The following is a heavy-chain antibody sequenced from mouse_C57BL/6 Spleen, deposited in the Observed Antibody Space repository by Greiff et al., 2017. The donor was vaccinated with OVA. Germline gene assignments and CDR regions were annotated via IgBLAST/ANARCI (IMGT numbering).Heavy chain of an antibody. Sequence: VKLQQPGAELVMPGASVKLSCKASGYTFTSYWMHWVKQRPGQGLEWIGEIDPSDSYTNYNQKFKGKSTLTVDKSSSTAYMQLSSLTSEDSAVYYCARGNYGNSLYAMDYWGQGTSVTVSS. J-gene: IGHJ4*01. CDR3: ARGNYGNSLYAMDY. CDR1: GYTFTSYW. D-gene: IGHD2-1*01. CDR2: IDPSDSYT. V-gene: IGHV1-69*01.